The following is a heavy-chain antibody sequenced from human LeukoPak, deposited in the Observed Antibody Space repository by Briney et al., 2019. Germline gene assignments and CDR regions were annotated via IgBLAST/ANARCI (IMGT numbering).Heavy chain of an antibody. V-gene: IGHV4-38-2*02. CDR1: NYSIRSHYY. CDR2: IHRSGSV. CDR3: ARDQLVPATAIEF. D-gene: IGHD2-2*02. Sequence: PSETLSLTCSVSNYSIRSHYYWVWLRQPPGKGLEWLGSIHRSGSVYYNDNPSLESRVAMSMDASNNQFSLRLTSLTAADTAVYYCARDQLVPATAIEFWGLGTLVTVSS. J-gene: IGHJ4*01.